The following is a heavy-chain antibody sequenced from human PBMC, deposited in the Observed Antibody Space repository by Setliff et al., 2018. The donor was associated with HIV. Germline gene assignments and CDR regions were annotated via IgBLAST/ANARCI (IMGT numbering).Heavy chain of an antibody. J-gene: IGHJ6*03. CDR3: ARVGIPRSGWGDYSYYYSMDV. CDR2: IIPIFGTA. D-gene: IGHD6-19*01. Sequence: SVKVSCKASGGTFSSHAISWVRQAPGQGLEWMGGIIPIFGTANYAQKFQGRVTITADESTSTAYMELSSLRSEDTAVYYCARVGIPRSGWGDYSYYYSMDVWGKGTTVTVSS. CDR1: GGTFSSHA. V-gene: IGHV1-69*13.